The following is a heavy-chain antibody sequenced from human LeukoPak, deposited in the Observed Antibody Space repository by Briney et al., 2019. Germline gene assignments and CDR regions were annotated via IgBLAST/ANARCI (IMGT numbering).Heavy chain of an antibody. CDR2: IYYSGST. J-gene: IGHJ4*02. Sequence: SETLSLTCTVSGGSVSSGSYYWSWIRQPPGKGLEWIGYIYYSGSTNYNPSLKSRVTISVDTSKNQFSLKLSSVTAADTAVYYCARDSGGVVGLLDYWGQGTLVTVSS. V-gene: IGHV4-61*01. CDR1: GGSVSSGSYY. D-gene: IGHD2-15*01. CDR3: ARDSGGVVGLLDY.